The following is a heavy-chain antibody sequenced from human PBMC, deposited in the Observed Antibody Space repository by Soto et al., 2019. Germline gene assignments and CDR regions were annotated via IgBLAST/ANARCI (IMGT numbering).Heavy chain of an antibody. CDR1: GYTFTNYA. Sequence: QVQLVQSGAEVKKPGASVKVSCKASGYTFTNYAFSWVRQAPGQGLEWMGWISAYNGNTNYPQKLQGRVTMTTDTSTSTAYMELRSLRSADTAVYYSARDLAAAGPFDCWGQGTLVTVSS. D-gene: IGHD6-13*01. CDR2: ISAYNGNT. J-gene: IGHJ4*01. CDR3: ARDLAAAGPFDC. V-gene: IGHV1-18*01.